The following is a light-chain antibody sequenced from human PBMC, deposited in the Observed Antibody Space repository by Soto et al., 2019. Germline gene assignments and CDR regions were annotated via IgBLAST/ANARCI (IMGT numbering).Light chain of an antibody. CDR1: RNISNY. V-gene: IGKV1-39*01. CDR3: QQSYSSPTIT. Sequence: EIEVTQYPYPLSASVGDRVTITCRSSRNISNYLNWYQHKPGKAPNLLMYGASSLQSGVPPRFSGSGSGTDFSLTISSLQPEDFATYYCQQSYSSPTITFGQVRRPEVK. J-gene: IGKJ5*01. CDR2: GAS.